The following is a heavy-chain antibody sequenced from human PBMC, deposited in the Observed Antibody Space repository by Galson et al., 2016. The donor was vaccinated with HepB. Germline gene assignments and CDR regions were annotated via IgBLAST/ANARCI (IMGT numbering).Heavy chain of an antibody. V-gene: IGHV3-7*03. J-gene: IGHJ4*02. CDR3: ARDQFGYSDV. CDR2: IKEDGSEK. CDR1: GFTFHSHW. D-gene: IGHD6-13*01. Sequence: SLRLSCAASGFTFHSHWMHWVRQTPGKGLEWVANIKEDGSEKYYVDSVKGRFTIFRDNSKNTQFLHMNSLKGKDTAVYYCARDQFGYSDVWGQGMLVTVSS.